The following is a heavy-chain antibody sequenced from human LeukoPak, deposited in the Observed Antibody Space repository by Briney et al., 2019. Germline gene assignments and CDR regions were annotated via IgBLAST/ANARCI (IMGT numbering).Heavy chain of an antibody. CDR2: ISGIGGTT. D-gene: IGHD3-22*01. V-gene: IGHV3-23*01. J-gene: IGHJ4*02. CDR1: GFTFTSYA. CDR3: AKDGRRISMIGVVRRGHYFDY. Sequence: GGSLRLSCAASGFTFTSYAMSWVRQAPGKGLEWVSAISGIGGTTYYADSGKGRFTISRDNSKNTPDLQMNRLRAEDTAVYYCAKDGRRISMIGVVRRGHYFDYWGQGILVTVSS.